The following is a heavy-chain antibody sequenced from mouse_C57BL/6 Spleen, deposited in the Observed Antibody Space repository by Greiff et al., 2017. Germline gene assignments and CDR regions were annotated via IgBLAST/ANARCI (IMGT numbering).Heavy chain of an antibody. CDR2: IYPRSGNT. D-gene: IGHD2-3*01. V-gene: IGHV1-81*01. Sequence: QVHVKQSGAELARPGASVKLSCKASGYTFTSYGISWVKQRTGQGLEWIGEIYPRSGNTYYNEKFKGKATLTADKSSSTAYMELRSLTSEDSAVYFCARVGDGSPYYFDYWGQGTTLTVSS. J-gene: IGHJ2*01. CDR3: ARVGDGSPYYFDY. CDR1: GYTFTSYG.